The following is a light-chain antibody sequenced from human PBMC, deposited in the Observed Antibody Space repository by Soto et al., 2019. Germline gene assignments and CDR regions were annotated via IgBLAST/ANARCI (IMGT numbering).Light chain of an antibody. Sequence: QSALTQPPSVSGTPGQRVSISCSGDSSTFANNYVHWYQHVPGAAPKLLMYRTDQRPSGVPERFSGSKSGTSASLTISGLRPEDEAQYYCAAYTGNWNGPVFGGGTKVTVL. J-gene: IGLJ2*01. CDR1: SSTFANNY. V-gene: IGLV1-47*01. CDR2: RTD. CDR3: AAYTGNWNGPV.